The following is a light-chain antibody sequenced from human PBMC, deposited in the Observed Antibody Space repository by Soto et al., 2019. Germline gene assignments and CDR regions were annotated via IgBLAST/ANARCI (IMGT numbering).Light chain of an antibody. Sequence: DIQMTQSPSSLSASVGDRVTITCRASRSIGTYLNWYQLKPGKAPKVLIYAVSSLQSGVPSRFSGSGSGTDFTLTISSLQPEDYATYFCQQSYSTSVTFGQETKVEI. CDR1: RSIGTY. V-gene: IGKV1-39*01. J-gene: IGKJ1*01. CDR2: AVS. CDR3: QQSYSTSVT.